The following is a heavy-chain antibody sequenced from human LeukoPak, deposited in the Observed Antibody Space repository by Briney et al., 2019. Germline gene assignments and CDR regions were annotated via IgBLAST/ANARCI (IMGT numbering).Heavy chain of an antibody. D-gene: IGHD2-15*01. CDR2: INHSGST. CDR3: ARGLSAIVY. CDR1: GGSFSGYY. V-gene: IGHV4-34*01. Sequence: SETLSLTCAVYGGSFSGYYWSWIRQPPGKGLEWIGEINHSGSTNYNPSLKSRVTISVDTSKNQFSLKLSSVTAADMAVYYCARGLSAIVYWGQGTLVTVSS. J-gene: IGHJ4*02.